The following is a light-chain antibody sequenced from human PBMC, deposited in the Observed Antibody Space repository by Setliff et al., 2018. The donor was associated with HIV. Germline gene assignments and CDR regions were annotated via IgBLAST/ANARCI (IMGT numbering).Light chain of an antibody. CDR2: DVT. V-gene: IGLV2-14*03. CDR3: SSSVSSITRG. CDR1: RTDVGGYNF. J-gene: IGLJ2*01. Sequence: QSVLTQPVSVSASPGQSITISCTGTRTDVGGYNFVSWYQQHPGKGPKLIIYDVTQRPSRVSSRFSGSRSGNTASLTISGLQADDEADYFCSSSVSSITRGFGGGTKVTVL.